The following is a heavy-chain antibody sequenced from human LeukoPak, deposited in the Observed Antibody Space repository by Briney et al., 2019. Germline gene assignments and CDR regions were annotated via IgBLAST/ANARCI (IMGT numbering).Heavy chain of an antibody. CDR1: GGSISSYY. D-gene: IGHD2-2*01. CDR3: ARSDIVVVPAAMPGNDAFDI. J-gene: IGHJ3*02. Sequence: SETLSLTCTVSGGSISSYYWSWIRQPAGKGLEWIGRIYTSGSTNYNPSLKSRVTISVDTSKNQFSLKLSSVTAADTAVYYCARSDIVVVPAAMPGNDAFDIWGQGTMVTVSS. CDR2: IYTSGST. V-gene: IGHV4-4*07.